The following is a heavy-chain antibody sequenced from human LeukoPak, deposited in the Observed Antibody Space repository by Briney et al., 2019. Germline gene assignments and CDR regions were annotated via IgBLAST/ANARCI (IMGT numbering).Heavy chain of an antibody. CDR3: AKAPTYSGSYREFDY. CDR1: GFTFRSYG. V-gene: IGHV3-30*18. J-gene: IGHJ4*02. D-gene: IGHD1-26*01. CDR2: VSYDGSNK. Sequence: GGSLRLSCAASGFTFRSYGMHWVRQAPGKGLEWVAVVSYDGSNKYYADSVKGRFTISRDNSKNTLYLQMNSLRAEDTAVYYCAKAPTYSGSYREFDYWGQGTLVTVSS.